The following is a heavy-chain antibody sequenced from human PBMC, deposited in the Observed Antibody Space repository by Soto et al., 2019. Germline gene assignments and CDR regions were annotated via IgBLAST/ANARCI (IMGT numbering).Heavy chain of an antibody. CDR2: IYTAGST. Sequence: GGSLRLSCAASGFTVSSTYMSWVRQAPGKGLEWVSVIYTAGSTYYADSVKGRFTISRDNSKNTLFLQMNSLRVEDTAVYYCARAPGIVAQRFQQWGQGTLVTVSS. V-gene: IGHV3-66*01. J-gene: IGHJ1*01. CDR3: ARAPGIVAQRFQQ. CDR1: GFTVSSTY. D-gene: IGHD2-21*01.